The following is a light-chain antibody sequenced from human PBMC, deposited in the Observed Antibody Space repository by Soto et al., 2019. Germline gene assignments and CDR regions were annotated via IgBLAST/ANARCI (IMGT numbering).Light chain of an antibody. CDR1: QTLLHSNGYNY. J-gene: IGKJ1*01. V-gene: IGKV2-28*01. Sequence: DIVMTQSPLSLPVTPGEPASISCRSSQTLLHSNGYNYLDWYLQKPGQSPQLLISLGSDRASEVPDRFSGSGSGTDFTLKISRVEADDVGVYYCMQSLQTPWTFGQGTNVGIK. CDR2: LGS. CDR3: MQSLQTPWT.